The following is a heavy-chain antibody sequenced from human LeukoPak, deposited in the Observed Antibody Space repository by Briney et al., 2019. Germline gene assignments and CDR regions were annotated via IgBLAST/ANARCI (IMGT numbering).Heavy chain of an antibody. J-gene: IGHJ4*02. CDR1: GFTFSSYG. CDR3: AKDLSGRCGGDCYSMVY. Sequence: PGRSLRLSCAASGFTFSSYGMHWVRQAPGKGLEWVAVISYDGSNKYYADSVKGRFTISRGNSKNTLYLQMNSLRAEDTAVYYCAKDLSGRCGGDCYSMVYWGQGTLVTVSS. V-gene: IGHV3-30*18. CDR2: ISYDGSNK. D-gene: IGHD2-21*02.